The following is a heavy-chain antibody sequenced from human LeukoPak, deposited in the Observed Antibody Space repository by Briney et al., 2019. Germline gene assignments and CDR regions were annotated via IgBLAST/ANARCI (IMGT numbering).Heavy chain of an antibody. CDR3: TTDLGITMNRGVIVY. CDR1: GFSFSNAW. Sequence: GGSLRLSCAASGFSFSNAWMTWVRQAPGKGLEWVGRIKSRTDARTTEYAAPVKGRFTISRDDSKNTLYLQMNSLKIEDTAVYYCTTDLGITMNRGVIVYWGQGTLVTVSS. D-gene: IGHD3-10*01. V-gene: IGHV3-15*01. J-gene: IGHJ4*02. CDR2: IKSRTDARTT.